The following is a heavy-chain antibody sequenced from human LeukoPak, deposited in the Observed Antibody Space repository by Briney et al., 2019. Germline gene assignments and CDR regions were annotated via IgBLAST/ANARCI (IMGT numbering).Heavy chain of an antibody. J-gene: IGHJ4*02. V-gene: IGHV4-4*02. CDR3: AKGEDHGSGTVHFAS. CDR1: GGSISSSNW. Sequence: SGTLSLTCAVSGGSISSSNWWSWVRQPPGKGLEWIGEIYHGGSANYNPSLKSRVAMSVDRSRNQFSLQLSSVTAADTAVYYCAKGEDHGSGTVHFASWGQGTLVTVSS. D-gene: IGHD3-10*01. CDR2: IYHGGSA.